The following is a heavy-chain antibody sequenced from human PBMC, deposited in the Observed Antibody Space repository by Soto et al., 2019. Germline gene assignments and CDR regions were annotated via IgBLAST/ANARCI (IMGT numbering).Heavy chain of an antibody. CDR1: GGTFSSYA. CDR2: IIPIFGTA. J-gene: IGHJ6*02. Sequence: QVQLVQSGAEVKKPGSSVKVSCKASGGTFSSYAISWVRQAPRQGLEWMGGIIPIFGTANYAQKFQGRVTITADESTSTAYMELSSLRSEDTAVYYCARTDGYSLWGYYYGMDVWGQGTTVTVSS. D-gene: IGHD3-16*01. CDR3: ARTDGYSLWGYYYGMDV. V-gene: IGHV1-69*01.